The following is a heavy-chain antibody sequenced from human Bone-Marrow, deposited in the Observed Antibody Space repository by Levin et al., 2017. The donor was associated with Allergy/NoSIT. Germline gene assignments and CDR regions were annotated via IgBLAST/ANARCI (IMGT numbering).Heavy chain of an antibody. V-gene: IGHV4-31*03. D-gene: IGHD3-10*01. CDR1: GGSLSSGDYY. J-gene: IGHJ6*03. CDR3: ARAISGYYYYMDV. CDR2: ISYSGST. Sequence: PSETLSLTCSVSGGSLSSGDYYWSWIRQHPGKGLEWIGYISYSGSTYYNPSLKSRVTISVDTSKNQFSLRLSSVTAADTAVYYCARAISGYYYYMDVWGKGTTVTVSS.